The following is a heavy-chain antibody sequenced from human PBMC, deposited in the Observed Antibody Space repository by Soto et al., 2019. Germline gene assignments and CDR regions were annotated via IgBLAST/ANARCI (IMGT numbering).Heavy chain of an antibody. CDR1: GFTFTQYA. CDR3: AKETGGYSTLGYDMDV. D-gene: IGHD5-12*01. Sequence: EAQLLESGGGLVHPGGSLRISCAASGFTFTQYAMTWVRQAPGKGLQWVSAISGTGGSTYYADSVKGRFTVSRDNSKNTVYLQMNSLRAEDTALYYCAKETGGYSTLGYDMDVWGKGTTVTVTS. V-gene: IGHV3-23*01. J-gene: IGHJ6*03. CDR2: ISGTGGST.